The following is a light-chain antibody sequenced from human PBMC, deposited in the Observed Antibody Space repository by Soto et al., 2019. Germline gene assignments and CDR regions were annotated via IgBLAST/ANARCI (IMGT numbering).Light chain of an antibody. CDR3: AAWDDSLNGVV. J-gene: IGLJ3*02. V-gene: IGLV1-44*01. CDR2: NNN. Sequence: QSVLTQPPSASGTPGQRVTIGCSGSSSNIGSTTVKWYQQLPGTAPKLLIYNNNQRPSGVPDRFSGSKSGTSASLAISGLQSEDEADYYCAAWDDSLNGVVFGGGTKVTVL. CDR1: SSNIGSTT.